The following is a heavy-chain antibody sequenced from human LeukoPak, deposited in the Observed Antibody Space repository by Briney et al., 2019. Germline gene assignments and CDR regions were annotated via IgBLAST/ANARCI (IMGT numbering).Heavy chain of an antibody. J-gene: IGHJ6*02. D-gene: IGHD3-9*01. Sequence: TSETLSLTCKVSGGSIGSYYWSWIRQPPGKGLEWIGYIYYSGSTNYNPPLKSRVTISVDTSKNQFSLKLSSVTAADTAVYYCARADILTGYYDYGMDVWGQGTTVIVSS. CDR1: GGSIGSYY. CDR2: IYYSGST. V-gene: IGHV4-59*01. CDR3: ARADILTGYYDYGMDV.